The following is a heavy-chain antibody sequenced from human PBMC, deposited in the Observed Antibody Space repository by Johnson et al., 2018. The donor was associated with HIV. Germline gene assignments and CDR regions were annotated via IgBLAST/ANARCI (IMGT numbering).Heavy chain of an antibody. D-gene: IGHD1-26*01. CDR3: ARAVGVGATAMDDAFDI. Sequence: EVQLVESGGGVVLPGRSLRLSCAASGFTFSSYAMSWVRQAPGKGLEWVSAISGSGGSTYYADSVKGRFTISRDNSKNTLYLQMNSLRAEDTAVYYCARAVGVGATAMDDAFDIWGQGTMVTVSS. CDR1: GFTFSSYA. CDR2: ISGSGGST. J-gene: IGHJ3*02. V-gene: IGHV3-23*04.